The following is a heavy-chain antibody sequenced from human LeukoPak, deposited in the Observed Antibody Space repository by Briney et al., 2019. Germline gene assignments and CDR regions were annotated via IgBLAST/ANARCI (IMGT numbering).Heavy chain of an antibody. CDR2: MNPNSGST. CDR1: GYTFTSYD. Sequence: ASVKVSCKASGYTFTSYDINWVRQATGQGLEWMGWMNPNSGSTGYAQKFQGRVTMTRNTSISTAYMELSSLRSEDTAVYYCVREAVVVPAAAVGRGMDVWGQGTTVTVSS. V-gene: IGHV1-8*01. CDR3: VREAVVVPAAAVGRGMDV. D-gene: IGHD2-2*01. J-gene: IGHJ6*02.